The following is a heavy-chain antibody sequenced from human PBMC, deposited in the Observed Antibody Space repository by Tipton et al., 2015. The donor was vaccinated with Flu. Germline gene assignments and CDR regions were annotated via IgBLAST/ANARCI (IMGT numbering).Heavy chain of an antibody. CDR3: ARDDSYGPFYYYGLDV. D-gene: IGHD5-18*01. CDR2: IKEDGSEE. V-gene: IGHV3-7*01. Sequence: VQLVQSGGGLVQPGGSLRLSCAVSGFTFSSYWMSWVRQAPGKGLEWVANIKEDGSEEYYVDSVKGRFTISRDNAKNSLYLQMNSLRVEDTAVYFCARDDSYGPFYYYGLDVWGQGTTVTVSS. J-gene: IGHJ6*02. CDR1: GFTFSSYW.